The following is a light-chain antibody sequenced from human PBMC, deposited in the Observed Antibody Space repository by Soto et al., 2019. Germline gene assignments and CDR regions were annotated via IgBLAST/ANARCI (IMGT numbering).Light chain of an antibody. CDR3: QEFASN. CDR2: GAS. CDR1: QSMSNSN. V-gene: IGKV3-20*01. J-gene: IGKJ4*01. Sequence: ETVMTQSPATLSVSPGERATLSCRASQSMSNSNLAWYQHKPGQAPRLLIYGASNRSTGIPDRFSGSGSGTDFILTINRLEPEDFAVYYCQEFASNFGGGTKVDIK.